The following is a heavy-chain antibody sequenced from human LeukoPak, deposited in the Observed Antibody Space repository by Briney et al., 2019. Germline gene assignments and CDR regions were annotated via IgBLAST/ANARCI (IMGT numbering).Heavy chain of an antibody. V-gene: IGHV3-53*01. D-gene: IGHD4-17*01. Sequence: GGSLRLSCAASGFIVSSNYMSWVRQAPGKGLEWVSVLYSDGTTYYADSVKGRFTISRDNSKNTLYLQMNSLRAEDTAVYYCARGLITVTTLVYWGQGTLVTVSS. J-gene: IGHJ4*02. CDR1: GFIVSSNY. CDR2: LYSDGTT. CDR3: ARGLITVTTLVY.